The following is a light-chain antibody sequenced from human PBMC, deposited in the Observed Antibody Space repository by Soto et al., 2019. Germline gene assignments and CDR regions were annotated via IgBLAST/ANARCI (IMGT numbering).Light chain of an antibody. CDR2: AAS. CDR3: QQSDSYFYT. Sequence: DIQMTQSPSSLSVSVGDRVIITCRASHSITNYLNWYQQKPGKAPKLLVYAASSLQSGVPSRFSGNGSGTDFTLTISSLQPEDFATYYCQQSDSYFYTFGQGTNLEIK. V-gene: IGKV1-39*01. J-gene: IGKJ2*01. CDR1: HSITNY.